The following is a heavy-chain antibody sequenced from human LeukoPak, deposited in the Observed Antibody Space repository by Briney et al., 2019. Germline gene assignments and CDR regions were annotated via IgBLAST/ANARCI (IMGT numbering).Heavy chain of an antibody. D-gene: IGHD3-22*01. CDR2: IYYSGST. J-gene: IGHJ4*02. Sequence: PSETLSLTCAVSGYSISSGYYWSWIRQPPGKGLEWIGYIYYSGSTNYNPSLKSRVTISVDTSKNQFSLKLSSVTAADTAVYYCARGVREREYYYASSGYYFRYYFDYWGQGTLVTVSS. CDR3: ARGVREREYYYASSGYYFRYYFDY. CDR1: GYSISSGYY. V-gene: IGHV4-61*01.